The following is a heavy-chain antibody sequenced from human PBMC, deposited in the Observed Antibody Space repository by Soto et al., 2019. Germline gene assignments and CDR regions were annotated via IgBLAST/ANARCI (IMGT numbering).Heavy chain of an antibody. D-gene: IGHD2-15*01. CDR1: GGSFSGYY. J-gene: IGHJ6*03. Sequence: QVQLQQWGAGLLKPSETLSLTCAVYGGSFSGYYWSWIRQPPGKGLEWIGEINHSGSTNYNPSLTSRVTISVDTSKKQFSLKLSSVTAADTAVYYCARLIYCSGGSCYSGGTVPGSRVDYYMDVWGKGTTVTVSS. V-gene: IGHV4-34*01. CDR2: INHSGST. CDR3: ARLIYCSGGSCYSGGTVPGSRVDYYMDV.